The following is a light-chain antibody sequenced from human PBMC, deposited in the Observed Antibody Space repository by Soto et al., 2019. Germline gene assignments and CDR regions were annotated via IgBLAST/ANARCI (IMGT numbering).Light chain of an antibody. Sequence: EIVLTQSPGTLSLSPGERATLSCRASQSVHSNYLAWYQQTPGQAPRLLIYTSSSRATGVPDRFSGSGSGTDFTLTISRLEPEDFAVYYCHQYGGSPRTFDQGTKVEIK. J-gene: IGKJ1*01. CDR2: TSS. CDR1: QSVHSNY. V-gene: IGKV3-20*01. CDR3: HQYGGSPRT.